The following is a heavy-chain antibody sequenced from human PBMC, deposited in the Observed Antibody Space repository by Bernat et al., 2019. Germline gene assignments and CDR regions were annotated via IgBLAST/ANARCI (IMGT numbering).Heavy chain of an antibody. CDR3: AKVLVGIFGVDY. CDR1: GFTFTDYW. V-gene: IGHV3-23*04. CDR2: ISGSGGST. J-gene: IGHJ4*02. Sequence: EVLLVESGGGLVQPGGSLRLSCAASGFTFTDYWMHWVRQAPGKGLQWVSAISGSGGSTYYADSVKGRFTISRDNSKNTLYLQMNSLRAEDTAVYYCAKVLVGIFGVDYWGQGTLVTVSS. D-gene: IGHD2-15*01.